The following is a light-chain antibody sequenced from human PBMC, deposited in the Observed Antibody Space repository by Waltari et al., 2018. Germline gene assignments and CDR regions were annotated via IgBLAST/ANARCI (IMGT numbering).Light chain of an antibody. J-gene: IGLJ2*01. CDR1: GSNIGAGYD. Sequence: QSVLTQPPSVSGAPGQRVTISCSGSGSNIGAGYDVHWYRQPPGKAPPLLIYGVNTRPPGVSDRFSGSQFDTSASLAIAGLQADDEADYYCQSYDTTLSVVFGGGTKLTVL. V-gene: IGLV1-40*01. CDR3: QSYDTTLSVV. CDR2: GVN.